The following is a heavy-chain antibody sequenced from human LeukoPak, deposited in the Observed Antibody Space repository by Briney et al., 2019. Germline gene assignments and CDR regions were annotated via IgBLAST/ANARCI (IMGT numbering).Heavy chain of an antibody. J-gene: IGHJ1*01. CDR1: GGSISSSSYY. V-gene: IGHV4-39*01. Sequence: SETLSLTCTVSGGSISSSSYYWGWIRQPPGKGLEWIGSIYYSATTYYNPSLKSRVSISVDTSKNQFSLKLSSVSAADTAVYYCARGPYSSGWYTTEYFQHWGQGTLVTVSS. D-gene: IGHD6-19*01. CDR2: IYYSATT. CDR3: ARGPYSSGWYTTEYFQH.